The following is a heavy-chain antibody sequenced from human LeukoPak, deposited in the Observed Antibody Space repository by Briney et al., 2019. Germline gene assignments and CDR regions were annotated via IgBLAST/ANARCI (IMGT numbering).Heavy chain of an antibody. V-gene: IGHV1-2*02. D-gene: IGHD2-2*02. J-gene: IGHJ5*02. CDR3: ASVLVPAAIGDWFDP. CDR2: INPNSGGT. CDR1: GYTFTCYY. Sequence: ASVKVSCKASGYTFTCYYMHWVRQAPGQGLEWMGWINPNSGGTNYAQKFQGRVTMTRDTSISTAYMELSRLRSDDTAVYYCASVLVPAAIGDWFDPWGQGTLVTVSS.